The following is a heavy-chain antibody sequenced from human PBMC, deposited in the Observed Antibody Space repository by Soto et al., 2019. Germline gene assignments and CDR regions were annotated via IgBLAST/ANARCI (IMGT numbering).Heavy chain of an antibody. Sequence: SETLSLTCTVSGGSISSSSYYWGWIRQPPGKGLEWIGKINHSGSTNYNPSLKSRVTISVDTSKNQFSLKLSSVTAADTAVYYCARGGASRYSYGYYYYYYGMDVWGQGTTVTVSS. V-gene: IGHV4-39*07. CDR2: INHSGST. D-gene: IGHD5-18*01. CDR3: ARGGASRYSYGYYYYYYGMDV. J-gene: IGHJ6*02. CDR1: GGSISSSSYY.